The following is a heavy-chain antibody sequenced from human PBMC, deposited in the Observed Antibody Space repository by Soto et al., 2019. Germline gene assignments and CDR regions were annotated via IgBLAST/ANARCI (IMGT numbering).Heavy chain of an antibody. CDR1: GGSFSGYY. V-gene: IGHV4-34*09. CDR2: IYHSGST. Sequence: SETLSLTCAVYGGSFSGYYWSWIRQPPGKGLEWIGEIYHSGSTNYNPSLKSRVTISVDTSKNQFSLKLSSVTAADTAVYYCASLERGDFEANWGQGTLVTVSS. CDR3: ASLERGDFEAN. J-gene: IGHJ4*02. D-gene: IGHD4-17*01.